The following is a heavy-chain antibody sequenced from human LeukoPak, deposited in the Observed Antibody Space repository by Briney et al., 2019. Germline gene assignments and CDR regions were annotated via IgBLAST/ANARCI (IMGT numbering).Heavy chain of an antibody. Sequence: PSETLSLTCTVSGGSISSSSYSWGWIRQPPGKGLEWIGSIYYSGSTYYNPSLKSRVTISVDTSKNQFSLKLSSVTAADTAVYYCARQLYSGWCRGWFDPWGQGTLVTVSS. CDR1: GGSISSSSYS. V-gene: IGHV4-39*01. CDR3: ARQLYSGWCRGWFDP. D-gene: IGHD6-19*01. J-gene: IGHJ5*02. CDR2: IYYSGST.